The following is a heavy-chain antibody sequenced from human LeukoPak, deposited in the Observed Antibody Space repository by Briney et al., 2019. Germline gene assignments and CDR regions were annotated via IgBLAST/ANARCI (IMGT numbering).Heavy chain of an antibody. CDR1: GYXXTTXG. D-gene: IGHD6-19*01. Sequence: ASVKVSCKASGYXXTTXGXXXXRXXXXXGXXWXGWISXYNGNTNYAQKFQGRLTMTTDTSTRTAYMDLRSLRSDDTAIYYCARGIAVAVVHDYWGQGTLVTVFS. J-gene: IGHJ4*02. CDR2: ISXYNGNT. CDR3: ARGIAVAVVHDY. V-gene: IGHV1-18*01.